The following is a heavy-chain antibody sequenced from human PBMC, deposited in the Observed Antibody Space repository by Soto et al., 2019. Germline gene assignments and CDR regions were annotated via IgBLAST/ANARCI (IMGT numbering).Heavy chain of an antibody. CDR2: ISPKSGGT. CDR1: GYSFIDYY. CDR3: ARPPGYISDWYYFDL. J-gene: IGHJ4*02. V-gene: IGHV1-2*02. D-gene: IGHD3-9*01. Sequence: QVQLVQSGAEVKKPGASVKVSCEASGYSFIDYYTHWVRQAPGQGFEWMGRISPKSGGTNYAQKFEGRVTLTWDTSLNTAYMELSSLKSDDTAVYYGARPPGYISDWYYFDLWGQGTRVTVSS.